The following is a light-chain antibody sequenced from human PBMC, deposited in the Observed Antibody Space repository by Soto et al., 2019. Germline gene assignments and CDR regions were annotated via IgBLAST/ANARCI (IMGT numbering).Light chain of an antibody. Sequence: DVQMTQSPSSLSASVGDAVTMTCQASQDITTYLHWYQQKSGKAPQLLIHDASYLEAGVQSRFSGSGSGTHFSLTISSLQPEDFATYYCQQSDNLPFTFGGGTRVDIK. J-gene: IGKJ3*01. CDR2: DAS. CDR1: QDITTY. V-gene: IGKV1-33*01. CDR3: QQSDNLPFT.